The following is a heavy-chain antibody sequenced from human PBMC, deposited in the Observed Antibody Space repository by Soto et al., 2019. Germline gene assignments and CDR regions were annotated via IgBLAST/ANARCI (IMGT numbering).Heavy chain of an antibody. Sequence: TSETLSLTCTVSGGSVSSGSYYWSWIRQPPGKGLEWIGYIYYSGSTNYNPSLKSRVTISVDTSKNQFSLKLSSVTAADTAVYCCARDRYGTPRDGFDYWGQGTLVTVSS. D-gene: IGHD4-17*01. J-gene: IGHJ4*02. CDR3: ARDRYGTPRDGFDY. V-gene: IGHV4-61*01. CDR2: IYYSGST. CDR1: GGSVSSGSYY.